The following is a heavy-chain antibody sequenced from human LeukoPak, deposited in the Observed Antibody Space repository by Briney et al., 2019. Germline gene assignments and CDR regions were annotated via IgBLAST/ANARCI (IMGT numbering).Heavy chain of an antibody. CDR2: IYHSGST. V-gene: IGHV4-38-2*01. D-gene: IGHD3-22*01. CDR3: ARMGSSGYYYQAFDY. J-gene: IGHJ4*02. CDR1: GYSISSGYY. Sequence: SETLSLTCAVSGYSISSGYYWGWIRQPPGKGLEWIGNIYHSGSTYYNPSLKGRVTISVDTSKNQFSLKLSSVTAADTAVYYCARMGSSGYYYQAFDYWGQGTQVTVSS.